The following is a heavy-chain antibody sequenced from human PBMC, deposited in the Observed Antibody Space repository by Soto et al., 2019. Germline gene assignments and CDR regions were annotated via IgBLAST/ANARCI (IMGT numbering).Heavy chain of an antibody. V-gene: IGHV3-53*01. CDR2: MYSGGDI. Sequence: GGSLRLSCRVSGFTVNTNYMYWARQAPGRGLEWVSAMYSGGDIHYADSVKGRFTISRDTSENTLYLRMDKLRVEDTAVYFCVSRIPSWVFDYWGQGTLVTVSS. D-gene: IGHD3-16*01. CDR3: VSRIPSWVFDY. J-gene: IGHJ4*01. CDR1: GFTVNTNY.